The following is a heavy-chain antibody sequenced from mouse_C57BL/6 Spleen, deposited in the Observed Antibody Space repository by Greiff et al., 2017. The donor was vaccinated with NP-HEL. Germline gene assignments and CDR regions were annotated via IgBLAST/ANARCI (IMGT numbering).Heavy chain of an antibody. V-gene: IGHV1-69*01. J-gene: IGHJ2*01. CDR3: ALGFDY. CDR1: GYTFTSYW. Sequence: QVQLQQPGAELVMPGASVKLSCKASGYTFTSYWMHWVKQRPGQGLEWIGEFDPSDSYTNYNQKFKGKSTLTVDKSSRTAYMQLSSLTSEDSAVYYCALGFDYWGQGTTLTVSS. CDR2: FDPSDSYT.